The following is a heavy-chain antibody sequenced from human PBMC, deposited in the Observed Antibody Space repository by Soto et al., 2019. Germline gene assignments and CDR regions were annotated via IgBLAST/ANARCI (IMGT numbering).Heavy chain of an antibody. Sequence: QVQLVESGGGVVQPGRSLRLSCAASGFTFSSYGMHWVRQAPGKGLEWVAVIWYDGSNKYYADSVKGRFTISRDNSKNTLYLQMNSPRAEDTAVYYCARDAGFGYGRHMDVWGKGTTVTVSS. J-gene: IGHJ6*03. D-gene: IGHD5-12*01. CDR2: IWYDGSNK. CDR3: ARDAGFGYGRHMDV. V-gene: IGHV3-33*01. CDR1: GFTFSSYG.